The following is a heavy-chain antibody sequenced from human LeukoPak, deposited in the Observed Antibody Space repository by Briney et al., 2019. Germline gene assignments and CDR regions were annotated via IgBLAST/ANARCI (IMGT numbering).Heavy chain of an antibody. CDR3: ARALYWFDP. V-gene: IGHV4-30-4*01. CDR1: GGSISSANYC. J-gene: IGHJ5*02. CDR2: ICYGGNT. Sequence: PSETLSLTCSVSGGSISSANYCWSWIRQPPAKGLEWIGYICYGGNTYYSPSLKSRFTISVDTSKNQFSLNLTSVTAADTAVYYCARALYWFDPWGQGTLVTVSS.